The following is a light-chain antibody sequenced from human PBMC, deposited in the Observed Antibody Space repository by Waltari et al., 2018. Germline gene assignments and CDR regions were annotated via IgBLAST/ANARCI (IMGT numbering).Light chain of an antibody. CDR2: KAS. V-gene: IGKV1-5*03. Sequence: DIQMTQSPSTLSASVGDRVTITWRASQSISRWFAWFQQKPWKAPKVLIYKASSLEGGVPSRFSGSGSSTEFTLTISSLQPDDCATYYCQHYSSYPYSFGQGTKLEIK. CDR1: QSISRW. CDR3: QHYSSYPYS. J-gene: IGKJ2*03.